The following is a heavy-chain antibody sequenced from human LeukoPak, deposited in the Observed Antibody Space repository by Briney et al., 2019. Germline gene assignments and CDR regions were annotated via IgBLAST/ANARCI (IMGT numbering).Heavy chain of an antibody. V-gene: IGHV4-30-2*01. CDR3: VSAYCGGDCYHSLLTN. D-gene: IGHD2-21*02. CDR1: GDSISSGGYS. CDR2: IYHSGSS. J-gene: IGHJ4*02. Sequence: SQTLSLTCTVSGDSISSGGYSWSWVRQPPGKGLEWIGYIYHSGSSYYNPSLKSRVTIPMDRSKNQFSLRLTSMTAADTAVYYCVSAYCGGDCYHSLLTNWGQGILVTVSS.